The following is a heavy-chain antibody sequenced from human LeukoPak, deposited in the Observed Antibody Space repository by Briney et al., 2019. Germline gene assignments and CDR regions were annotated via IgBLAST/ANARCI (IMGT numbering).Heavy chain of an antibody. CDR1: GFTFSSYA. J-gene: IGHJ4*02. D-gene: IGHD6-13*01. V-gene: IGHV3-30-3*01. CDR2: ISYDGSNK. Sequence: PTGGSLRLSCAASGFTFSSYAMHWVRQAPGKGLKWVAVISYDGSNKYYADSVKGRFTISRDNSKNTLYLQMNSLRAEDTAVYYCTVLVRPLAYYFDYWGQGTLVTVSS. CDR3: TVLVRPLAYYFDY.